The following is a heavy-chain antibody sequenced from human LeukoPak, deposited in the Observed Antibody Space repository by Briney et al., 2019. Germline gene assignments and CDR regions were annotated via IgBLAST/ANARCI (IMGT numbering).Heavy chain of an antibody. J-gene: IGHJ6*03. D-gene: IGHD2-21*02. Sequence: PSETLSLTCPLSGGSLSSYYWSCIRQPPGKGLEWVGEINHSGSTNYNPSLKSRVTISVDTPKTQSSLKRTCLAPAHTPRYTFGRINCGGDSRGYYYHYYMDVCGKGAT. CDR1: GGSLSSYY. V-gene: IGHV4-34*01. CDR3: GRINCGGDSRGYYYHYYMDV. CDR2: INHSGST.